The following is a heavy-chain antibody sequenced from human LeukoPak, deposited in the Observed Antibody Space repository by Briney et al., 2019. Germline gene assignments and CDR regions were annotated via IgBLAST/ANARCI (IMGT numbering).Heavy chain of an antibody. D-gene: IGHD1-1*01. J-gene: IGHJ4*01. Sequence: GGSLRLSCAASGFTFSSYAMHWVRQAPGKGLEWVAVISYDGSNKYYADSVKGRFTISRDNSKNTLYLQMNSLRAEDTAVYYCARDPKKIQQLDYWGHGTLVTVSS. CDR3: ARDPKKIQQLDY. CDR1: GFTFSSYA. V-gene: IGHV3-30*04. CDR2: ISYDGSNK.